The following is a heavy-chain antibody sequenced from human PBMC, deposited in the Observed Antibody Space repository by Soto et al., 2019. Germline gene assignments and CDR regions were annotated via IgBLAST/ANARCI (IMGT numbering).Heavy chain of an antibody. V-gene: IGHV3-23*01. J-gene: IGHJ4*02. D-gene: IGHD6-19*01. CDR3: AGSLIAVAGRIDY. Sequence: PGGSLRLSCAASGFTFSSYAMSWVRQAPGKGLEWVSAISGSGGSTYYADSVKGRFTISRDNSKNTLYLQTNSLRAEDTAVYYCAGSLIAVAGRIDYWGQGTLVTVSS. CDR2: ISGSGGST. CDR1: GFTFSSYA.